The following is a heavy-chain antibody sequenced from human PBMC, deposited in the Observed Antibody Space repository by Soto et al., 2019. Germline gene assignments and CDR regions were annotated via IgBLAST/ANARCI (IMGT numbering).Heavy chain of an antibody. D-gene: IGHD3-22*01. CDR3: AIDKAYYFDSSGQIGY. J-gene: IGHJ4*02. Sequence: EVQLVESGGGSVQPGRSLRLSCVASGFIFDDYALHWVRQTPGKGLEWVSGIRWNGGRTAYADCVTGRFTISRDNAKNPMYMQINSKRAEDTALYFSAIDKAYYFDSSGQIGYWGQGTRGPVSS. CDR1: GFIFDDYA. V-gene: IGHV3-9*01. CDR2: IRWNGGRT.